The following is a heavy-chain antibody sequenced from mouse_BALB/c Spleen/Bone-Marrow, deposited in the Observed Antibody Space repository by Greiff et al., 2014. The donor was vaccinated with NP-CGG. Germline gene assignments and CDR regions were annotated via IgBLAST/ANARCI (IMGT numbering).Heavy chain of an antibody. V-gene: IGHV5-9-2*01. CDR2: ISGGGSYT. CDR3: ARHDYDWFAY. CDR1: GFNFSSYG. Sequence: EVQLVESGGGLVKPGGPLKLSCAASGFNFSSYGMSWVRQTPEKRLEWVASISGGGSYTYFPDSVKGRITISRDNAKNNLYLQMSSLRSEDTALYYCARHDYDWFAYWGQGTLVTVSA. D-gene: IGHD2-4*01. J-gene: IGHJ3*01.